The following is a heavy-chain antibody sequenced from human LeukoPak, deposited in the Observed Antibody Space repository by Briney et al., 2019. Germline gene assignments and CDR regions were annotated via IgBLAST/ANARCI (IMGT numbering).Heavy chain of an antibody. CDR2: ISAYYGNR. V-gene: IGHV1-18*01. D-gene: IGHD2-2*01. J-gene: IGHJ6*03. CDR3: CRVRVVPAAMHSSRYYYYYYYRDV. CDR1: GYTFTSYG. Sequence: ASVKLSCKSSGYTFTSYGISWVRQAPGQGLERMGLISAYYGNRNYSKQFLSRVTMTTETTTSTHYMQLRSLGSDETAVYYCCRVRVVPAAMHSSRYYYYYYYRDVWGKGTTVTVSS.